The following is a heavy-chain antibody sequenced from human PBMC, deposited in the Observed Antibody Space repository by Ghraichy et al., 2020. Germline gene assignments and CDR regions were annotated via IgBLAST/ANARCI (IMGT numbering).Heavy chain of an antibody. J-gene: IGHJ4*02. V-gene: IGHV3-53*04. CDR1: GFTVSSNS. CDR3: ARDTPLGRFEN. CDR2: IYSDGDT. Sequence: LSLTCAASGFTVSSNSMSWVRQPPGKGLEWVSVIYSDGDTYHTNSVKGRFTISRHDSKNTVYLQMNGLRAEDTAVYYCARDTPLGRFENWGQGTLVTVSS. D-gene: IGHD7-27*01.